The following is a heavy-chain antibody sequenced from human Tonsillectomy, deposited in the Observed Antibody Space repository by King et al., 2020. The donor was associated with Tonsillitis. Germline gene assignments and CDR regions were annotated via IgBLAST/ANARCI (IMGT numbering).Heavy chain of an antibody. D-gene: IGHD6-13*01. CDR2: TWYDGSKE. Sequence: VQLVESGGGVVQPGGSLRLSCAASGFDFSLYAYHWVRQAPGKGLEWVAVTWYDGSKEYYADSVKGRFTISRDNSKNTVYLQMNSLRAEDMAVFHCVRDPLIAAADIYGMDVWGQGTTVTVSS. CDR1: GFDFSLYA. V-gene: IGHV3-33*01. J-gene: IGHJ6*02. CDR3: VRDPLIAAADIYGMDV.